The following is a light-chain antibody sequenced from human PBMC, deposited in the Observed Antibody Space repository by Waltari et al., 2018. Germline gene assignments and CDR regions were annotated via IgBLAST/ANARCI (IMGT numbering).Light chain of an antibody. CDR1: QSVMYSPNNKDY. J-gene: IGKJ5*01. Sequence: DIVITQSPDSLAAALGERATISCKSSQSVMYSPNNKDYIAWYQQKPGQPPKLLIYWASTRESGVPDRFSGSGSATNFTLTISSLQAEDVAVYWCQQYITSPVTFGQGTRLEIK. V-gene: IGKV4-1*01. CDR3: QQYITSPVT. CDR2: WAS.